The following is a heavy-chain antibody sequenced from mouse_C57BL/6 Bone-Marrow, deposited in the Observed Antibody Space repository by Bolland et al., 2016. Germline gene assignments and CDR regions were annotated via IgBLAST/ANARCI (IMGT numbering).Heavy chain of an antibody. CDR2: SDSYT. V-gene: IGHV1-50*01. D-gene: IGHD1-1*01. J-gene: IGHJ3*01. Sequence: SDSYTNYNQKFKGKATLTVDTSSSTAYMQLSSLTSEDSAVYYCARRGYGITLDYWGQGTLV. CDR3: ARRGYGITLDY.